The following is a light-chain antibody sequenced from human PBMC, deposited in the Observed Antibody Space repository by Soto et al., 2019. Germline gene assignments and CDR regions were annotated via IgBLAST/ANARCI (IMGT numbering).Light chain of an antibody. V-gene: IGKV3-20*01. J-gene: IGKJ2*01. CDR3: QQYGSSLYT. Sequence: EIVLTQSPGTLSLSPGERATLSCRASQSVSSSYLAWYQQKPGQAPRLLIYGASSMDTGIPDRFSGSGSGTGSTLTISRLEPEDVAVSYCQQYGSSLYTFGRGTKLDIK. CDR2: GAS. CDR1: QSVSSSY.